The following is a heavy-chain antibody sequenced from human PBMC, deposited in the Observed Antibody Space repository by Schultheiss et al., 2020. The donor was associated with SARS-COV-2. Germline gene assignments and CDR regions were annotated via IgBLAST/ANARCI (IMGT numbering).Heavy chain of an antibody. J-gene: IGHJ4*02. D-gene: IGHD6-19*01. CDR1: GFTFSSYA. CDR3: ASEWGAYSSGWYYFDY. CDR2: ISYDGSNK. Sequence: GGSLRLSCAASGFTFSSYAMHWVRQAPGKGLEWVAVISYDGSNKYYADSVKGRFTISRDNSKNTLYLQMNSLRAEDTAVYYCASEWGAYSSGWYYFDYWGQGTLVTVSS. V-gene: IGHV3-30*07.